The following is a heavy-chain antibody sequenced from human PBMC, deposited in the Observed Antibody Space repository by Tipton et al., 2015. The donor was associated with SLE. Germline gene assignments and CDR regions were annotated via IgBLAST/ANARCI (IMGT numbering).Heavy chain of an antibody. J-gene: IGHJ4*02. D-gene: IGHD5-18*01. CDR3: ATGYTAMLD. CDR2: IKPDGGER. Sequence: GSLRLSCAASGFNFNAYWMTWVRRFPGKGFEWVANIKPDGGERYYVDSVKGRFAISRDNAKNSLYLQMSSLRADDTAIYYCATGYTAMLDWGPGTPVTVSS. CDR1: GFNFNAYW. V-gene: IGHV3-7*01.